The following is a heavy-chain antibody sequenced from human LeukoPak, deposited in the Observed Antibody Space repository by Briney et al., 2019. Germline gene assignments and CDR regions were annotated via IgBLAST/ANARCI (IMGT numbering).Heavy chain of an antibody. V-gene: IGHV3-33*01. J-gene: IGHJ5*02. CDR3: TRDREVTKGNWFGP. D-gene: IGHD4-17*01. Sequence: PGRSLRLSCAGSGFRFGRYGMHWVRQTPGKGLEWVAMIWYDGSKKNYADSVKGRFTMSRDNSKNTVYLEMNSLRVEDTAVYYCTRDREVTKGNWFGPWGQGTLVTVSS. CDR1: GFRFGRYG. CDR2: IWYDGSKK.